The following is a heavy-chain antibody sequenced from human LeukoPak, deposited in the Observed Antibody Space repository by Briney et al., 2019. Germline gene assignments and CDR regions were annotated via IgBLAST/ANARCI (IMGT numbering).Heavy chain of an antibody. D-gene: IGHD3-10*01. CDR1: GMSFNFYS. CDR3: ARGNPTITMAWGNAFDI. Sequence: PSETLSLTCGVSGMSFNFYSWTWIRQTPGKGLEWIGEFNPSGDNNYNPSLKTRVTISVDTSKNQFSLNLRSVTVGDTAVYYCARGNPTITMAWGNAFDIWGRGAMVTVSS. J-gene: IGHJ3*02. CDR2: FNPSGDN. V-gene: IGHV4-34*01.